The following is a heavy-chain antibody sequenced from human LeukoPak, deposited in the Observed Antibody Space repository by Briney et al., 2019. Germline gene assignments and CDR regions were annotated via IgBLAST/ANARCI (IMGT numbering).Heavy chain of an antibody. CDR3: ATTALAGPASDAFDI. J-gene: IGHJ3*02. CDR1: GYTLTELS. CDR2: FDPEDGET. V-gene: IGHV1-24*01. Sequence: GALVKVSCKVSGYTLTELSMHWVRQAPGKGLEWMGGFDPEDGETIYAQKFQGRVTMTEDTSTDTAYMELSSLRSEDTAVYYCATTALAGPASDAFDIWGQGTMVTVSS.